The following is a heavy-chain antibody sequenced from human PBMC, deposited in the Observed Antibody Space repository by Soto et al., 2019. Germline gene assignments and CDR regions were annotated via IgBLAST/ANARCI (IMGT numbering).Heavy chain of an antibody. J-gene: IGHJ5*02. CDR3: TRRGHQSANWFDP. V-gene: IGHV1-69*06. CDR2: IIPMSGRP. CDR1: GGTFNSFS. Sequence: QVQLVQSGAEVKTPGSSVRVSCKASGGTFNSFSIDWVRQAPGQGFEWMGGIIPMSGRPNYAQRFQGRVTFSADKSTNHVYMEVNSLTYEDTAVYYCTRRGHQSANWFDPWGQGTLVTVSS.